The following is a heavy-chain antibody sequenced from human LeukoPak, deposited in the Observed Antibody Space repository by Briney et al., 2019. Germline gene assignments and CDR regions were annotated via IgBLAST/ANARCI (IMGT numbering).Heavy chain of an antibody. CDR1: GFPFSNFA. Sequence: GGSLRLSCAASGFPFSNFAMNWVRQAPGKGLEWVSVISGSGSDTYYADSVKGRFTISRDNSKNTLYLQMNSLRAEDTAVYYCARAVYGFDAFDIWGQGTMVTVSS. CDR3: ARAVYGFDAFDI. J-gene: IGHJ3*02. CDR2: ISGSGSDT. V-gene: IGHV3-23*01. D-gene: IGHD4-17*01.